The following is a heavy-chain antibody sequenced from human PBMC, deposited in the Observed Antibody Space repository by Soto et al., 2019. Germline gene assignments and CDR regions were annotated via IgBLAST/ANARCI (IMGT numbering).Heavy chain of an antibody. CDR2: IYYSGGSY. V-gene: IGHV4-31*03. CDR1: GGSISGGGYY. CDR3: ARGGVGATTRGDFDF. J-gene: IGHJ4*02. D-gene: IGHD1-26*01. Sequence: SETLSLTCTVSGGSISGGGYYWSWIRQHPGKGLEWIGYIYYSGGSYYYNPSLKSRLTISGDTSKNQFSLKLSSVTAADTAVYYCARGGVGATTRGDFDFWGQGTLVTVSS.